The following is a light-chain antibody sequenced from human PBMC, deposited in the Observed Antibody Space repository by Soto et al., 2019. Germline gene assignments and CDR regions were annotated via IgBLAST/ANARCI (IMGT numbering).Light chain of an antibody. CDR3: QQSYSSPWT. V-gene: IGKV1-39*01. CDR1: QSIRNF. J-gene: IGKJ1*01. CDR2: AAS. Sequence: DIQMTQSPSSLSASVGDRVTITCRASQSIRNFLNWYQQKPGKAPKLLIYAASSLRSGVTSRFSGSGSGTDFTLTISSLQREDFATYVCQQSYSSPWTFGQGTKVDIK.